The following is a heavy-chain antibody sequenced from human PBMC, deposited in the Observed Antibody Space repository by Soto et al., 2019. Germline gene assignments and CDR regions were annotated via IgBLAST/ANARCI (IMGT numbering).Heavy chain of an antibody. CDR2: ISSSSSYI. CDR1: GFTFSSYS. CDR3: ASASRGYYYGMDV. V-gene: IGHV3-21*01. J-gene: IGHJ6*02. Sequence: GGSLRLSCAASGFTFSSYSMNWVRQAPGKGLEWVSSISSSSSYIYYADSVKGRFTISRDNAKNSLYLQMNSLRAEDTAVYYCASASRGYYYGMDVWGQGTTVTVS.